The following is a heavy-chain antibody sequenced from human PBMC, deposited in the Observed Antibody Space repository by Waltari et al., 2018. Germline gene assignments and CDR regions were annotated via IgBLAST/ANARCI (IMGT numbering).Heavy chain of an antibody. CDR3: AKEEWETGY. CDR1: GFTFSSYG. V-gene: IGHV3-30*18. D-gene: IGHD1-26*01. CDR2: ISYDGSNK. J-gene: IGHJ4*02. Sequence: QVQLVESGGGVVQPGRSLRLSCAASGFTFSSYGMHWVRQAPGKGLEWVAVISYDGSNKYYEDSVKGRLTISRDNSKNTLYLQMNSLRAEDTAGYYCAKEEWETGYWGQGTLVTVSS.